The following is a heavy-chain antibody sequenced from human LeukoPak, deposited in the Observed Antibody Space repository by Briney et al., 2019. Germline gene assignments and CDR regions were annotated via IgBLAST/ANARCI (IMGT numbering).Heavy chain of an antibody. Sequence: GGSLRLFCAASGFTASSNYMSWVRQAPGKGLEWVSVIYSGDITYYADSVKGRFTISRDNSKNTLYLQMNSLRAEDTAVYYCARLLTTVTTKVGFDYWGQGTLVTVSS. CDR3: ARLLTTVTTKVGFDY. CDR2: IYSGDIT. D-gene: IGHD4-17*01. J-gene: IGHJ4*01. V-gene: IGHV3-53*01. CDR1: GFTASSNY.